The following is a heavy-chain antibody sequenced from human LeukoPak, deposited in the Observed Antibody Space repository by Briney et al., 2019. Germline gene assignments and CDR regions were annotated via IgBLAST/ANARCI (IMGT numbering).Heavy chain of an antibody. CDR3: ARSEESSSWYPVGFDP. Sequence: SETLSLTCTVSGGSITSGGLHWSWIRQHPGKGLEWIGYIYYSGSTYYNPSLKSRVTISVDTSKNQFSLKLSSVTAADTAVYYCARSEESSSWYPVGFDPWAQGTLVTVSS. J-gene: IGHJ5*02. CDR1: GGSITSGGLH. V-gene: IGHV4-31*03. CDR2: IYYSGST. D-gene: IGHD6-13*01.